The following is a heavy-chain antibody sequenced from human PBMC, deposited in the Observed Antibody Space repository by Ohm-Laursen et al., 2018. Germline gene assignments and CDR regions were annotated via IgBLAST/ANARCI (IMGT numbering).Heavy chain of an antibody. V-gene: IGHV4-59*01. CDR3: AGGSSSGWYDY. D-gene: IGHD6-19*01. CDR2: IYYSGST. Sequence: SETLSPTCSVSGGSISSYYWSWIRQPPGKGLEWIGYIYYSGSTNYNPSLKSRVTISVDTSKNQFSLKLSSVTAADTAVYYCAGGSSSGWYDYWGQGTLVTVSS. CDR1: GGSISSYY. J-gene: IGHJ4*02.